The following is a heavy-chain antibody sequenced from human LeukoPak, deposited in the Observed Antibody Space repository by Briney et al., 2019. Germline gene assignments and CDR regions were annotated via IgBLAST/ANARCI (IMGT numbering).Heavy chain of an antibody. V-gene: IGHV4-4*07. D-gene: IGHD7-27*01. CDR2: FSTRGII. CDR3: ARGLDGDSFYFDN. Sequence: SETLSLTCTVSGGPISGYYWSWIRQPAGKGLEWIGRFSTRGIINYNPSLKSRVTMSVDTSKNHFSLKLRSVTAADTAVYYCARGLDGDSFYFDNWGQGTLVTVSS. J-gene: IGHJ4*02. CDR1: GGPISGYY.